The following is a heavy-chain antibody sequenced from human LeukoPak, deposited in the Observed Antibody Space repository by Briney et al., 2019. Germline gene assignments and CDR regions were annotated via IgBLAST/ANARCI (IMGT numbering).Heavy chain of an antibody. CDR3: ARGGGYCSGGSCYSRH. D-gene: IGHD2-15*01. V-gene: IGHV4-34*01. CDR1: GGSFSGYY. Sequence: PSETLSLTCAVYGGSFSGYYWSWIRQPPGKGLEWIGEINHSGRTNYNPSLKSRVTISVDTSKNQFSLKLSSVTAADTAVYYCARGGGYCSGGSCYSRHWGQGTLVTVSS. J-gene: IGHJ4*02. CDR2: INHSGRT.